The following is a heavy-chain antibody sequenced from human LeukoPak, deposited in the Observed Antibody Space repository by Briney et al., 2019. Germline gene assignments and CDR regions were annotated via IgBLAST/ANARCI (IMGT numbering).Heavy chain of an antibody. CDR3: ARDLPRGNWEY. CDR2: IYSGGST. Sequence: GGSLRLSCAASGFNVSRNYMSWVRQAPGKGLEWVSVIYSGGSTYYADSVKGRFIISRDNSKNTVYLQMNGLRAEDTAVYYCARDLPRGNWEYWGQGALVSVSS. D-gene: IGHD7-27*01. V-gene: IGHV3-53*01. J-gene: IGHJ4*02. CDR1: GFNVSRNY.